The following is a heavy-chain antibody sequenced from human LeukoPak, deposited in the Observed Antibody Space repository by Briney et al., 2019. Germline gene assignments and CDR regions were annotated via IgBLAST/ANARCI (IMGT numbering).Heavy chain of an antibody. Sequence: PGGSLRLSCAASGFTFSDYYMSWIRQAPGKGLEWVANIKQDGSEKYYVDSVKGRFTISRDNAKNSLYLQMNSLRAEDTAVYYCGGGYYDFWSGYYKGFDYWGQGTLVTVSS. CDR3: GGGYYDFWSGYYKGFDY. CDR1: GFTFSDYY. D-gene: IGHD3-3*01. CDR2: IKQDGSEK. J-gene: IGHJ4*02. V-gene: IGHV3-7*04.